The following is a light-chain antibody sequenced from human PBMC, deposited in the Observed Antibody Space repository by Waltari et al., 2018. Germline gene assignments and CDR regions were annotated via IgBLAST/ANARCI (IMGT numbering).Light chain of an antibody. J-gene: IGKJ2*01. CDR1: QSVSSN. Sequence: EIVMTQSPATLSVSPGERATLSCRASQSVSSNLAWFQKKPGQAHRLLIYGASTRATCFSARFRGSGSGTEFTLTISSLQSEDFAVYFCLQYDNWPRVFGQGTKLEIK. V-gene: IGKV3-15*01. CDR3: LQYDNWPRV. CDR2: GAS.